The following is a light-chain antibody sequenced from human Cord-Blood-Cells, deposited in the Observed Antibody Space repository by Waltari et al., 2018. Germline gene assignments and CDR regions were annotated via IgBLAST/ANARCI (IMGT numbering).Light chain of an antibody. CDR2: GAS. J-gene: IGKJ2*01. CDR3: QQYNSWPPYT. V-gene: IGKV3-15*01. CDR1: QSVSSN. Sequence: ELVMTQSPATLSVSPGDRATLSCQASQSVSSNLAWYQQKPGQAPRLLSYGASTRATGIPARFSGRGSGTEFTLTISSLQSEDFAVYYCQQYNSWPPYTFGQGTKLEIK.